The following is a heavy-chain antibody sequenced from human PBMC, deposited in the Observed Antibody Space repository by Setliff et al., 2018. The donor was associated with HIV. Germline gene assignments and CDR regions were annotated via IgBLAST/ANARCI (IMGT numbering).Heavy chain of an antibody. J-gene: IGHJ4*02. Sequence: SETLSLTCSVSGDSVSDYYWSWIWQPPGKGLEWIGDISTFRGTNYSPSLQSRVTISMDTSKNQLSLNLSSATAADTAVYYCSRGTFGGVIAQYYFDYWGQGTLVTV. CDR1: GDSVSDYY. CDR2: ISTFRGT. V-gene: IGHV4-4*09. D-gene: IGHD3-16*02. CDR3: SRGTFGGVIAQYYFDY.